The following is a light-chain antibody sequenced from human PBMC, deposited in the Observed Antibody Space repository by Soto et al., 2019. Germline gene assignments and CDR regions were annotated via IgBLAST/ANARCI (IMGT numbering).Light chain of an antibody. J-gene: IGLJ2*01. CDR1: SSDVGSYNL. Sequence: QSALTQPASVSGSPGQSITISCTGTSSDVGSYNLVSWYQQHPGKAPKLMIYEGSKRPSGVSNRFSGSKSGNTASLTISGXXXXXXXXXYCCSYAGSSTLVFGGGTKLTVL. CDR2: EGS. V-gene: IGLV2-23*01. CDR3: CSYAGSSTLV.